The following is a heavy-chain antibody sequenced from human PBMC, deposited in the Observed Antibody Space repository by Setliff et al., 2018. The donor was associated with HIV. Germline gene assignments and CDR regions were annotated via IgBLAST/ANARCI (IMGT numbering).Heavy chain of an antibody. CDR3: SRDVGVPGRGNALEY. CDR2: IDPSGGST. J-gene: IGHJ4*02. Sequence: ASVKVSCKASGYTVTRYSMHWVRQAPGQGLEWMGIIDPSGGSTNYAQKFRGRVTMTRDTFTSTVYMELSSLRSDDTAVYYCSRDVGVPGRGNALEYWGQGIPVTVS. CDR1: GYTVTRYS. D-gene: IGHD3-10*01. V-gene: IGHV1-46*01.